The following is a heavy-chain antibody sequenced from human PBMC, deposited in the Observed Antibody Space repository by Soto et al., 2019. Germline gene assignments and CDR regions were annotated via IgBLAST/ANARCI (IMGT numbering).Heavy chain of an antibody. CDR2: IYYSGST. CDR3: ARENSGYDPAGSFDY. CDR1: GGSISSSYYY. Sequence: QVLLQESGPGLVQPSQTLSLTCTVSGGSISSSYYYWSWIRQPPGKGLEWIGYIYYSGSTYNNPSLKSRLTISVDTSKNQFSLKLTSVTAADTAVYYCARENSGYDPAGSFDYWGQGTLVTVSS. J-gene: IGHJ4*02. D-gene: IGHD5-12*01. V-gene: IGHV4-30-4*01.